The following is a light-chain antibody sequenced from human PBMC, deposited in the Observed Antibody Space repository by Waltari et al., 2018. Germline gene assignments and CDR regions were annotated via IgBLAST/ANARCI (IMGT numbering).Light chain of an antibody. CDR1: QSVLYSPNNKNY. J-gene: IGKJ1*01. Sequence: DIVLTQSPDSLAVSLGERATINCTSSQSVLYSPNNKNYLGWFQQKAGQLPQLLIYWAPMREDGVPDRLSGSGSGTDFTLTISSLQAEDVAVYYCQQYRSVPRTFGQGYKVVI. V-gene: IGKV4-1*01. CDR2: WAP. CDR3: QQYRSVPRT.